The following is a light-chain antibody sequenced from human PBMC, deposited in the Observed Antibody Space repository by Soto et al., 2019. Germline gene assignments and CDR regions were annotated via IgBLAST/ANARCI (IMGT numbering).Light chain of an antibody. CDR1: QSISSW. Sequence: IQMTQSPSTLSASVGDRVTMTCRASQSISSWLAWYQQKPGKAPKLLIYDASSLESGVPSRFSGSGSGTEFTLTISSLQPDDFATYYCQHYNSYSEAFGQGTKVDIK. V-gene: IGKV1-5*01. CDR2: DAS. J-gene: IGKJ1*01. CDR3: QHYNSYSEA.